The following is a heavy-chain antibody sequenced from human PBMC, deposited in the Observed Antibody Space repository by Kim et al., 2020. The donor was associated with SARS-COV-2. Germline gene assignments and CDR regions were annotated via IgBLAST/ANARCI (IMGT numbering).Heavy chain of an antibody. Sequence: ADSGKGRFTISRDNAKNSLYLQMNSLRAEDTAVYYCARGSLAYYYYYYMDVWGKGTTVTVSS. V-gene: IGHV3-21*01. J-gene: IGHJ6*03. D-gene: IGHD3-10*01. CDR3: ARGSLAYYYYYYMDV.